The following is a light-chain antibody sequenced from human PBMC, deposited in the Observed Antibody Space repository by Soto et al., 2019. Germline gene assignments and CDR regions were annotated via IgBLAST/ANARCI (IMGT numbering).Light chain of an antibody. CDR2: DVS. Sequence: QSALTQPASVSGSPGQSITISCTGTSSDVGGYNYVSWYQQHPGKAPKLMIYDVSNRPSGVSNRFSGSKSVNTASLTISGLQAEGEADYYCSSYTPISTYVFGTGTQLTVL. V-gene: IGLV2-14*01. CDR1: SSDVGGYNY. J-gene: IGLJ1*01. CDR3: SSYTPISTYV.